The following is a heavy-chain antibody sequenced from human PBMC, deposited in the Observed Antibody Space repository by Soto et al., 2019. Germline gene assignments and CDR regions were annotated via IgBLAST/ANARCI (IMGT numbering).Heavy chain of an antibody. CDR3: ARDYYDSSGYYYEAY. CDR2: INADGTST. D-gene: IGHD3-22*01. CDR1: GFTFSNSW. J-gene: IGHJ4*02. V-gene: IGHV3-74*01. Sequence: PGGSLRLSCAASGFTFSNSWMHWVRQVSGKGLEWVSRINADGTSTSYADSVKGRFTISRDNAKNSLYLQMNSLRAEDTAVYYCARDYYDSSGYYYEAYWGQGTLVTVSS.